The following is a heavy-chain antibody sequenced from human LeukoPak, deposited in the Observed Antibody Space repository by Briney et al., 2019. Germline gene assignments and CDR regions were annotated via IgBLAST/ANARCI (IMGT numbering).Heavy chain of an antibody. CDR3: ARRGGWYRRDFDS. V-gene: IGHV4-39*01. J-gene: IGHJ4*02. Sequence: SETLSLTCTVSGDSIIRSTYYWGWIRQPPGKGLEWIGSFYYSEKTYYNPSLKSRVTIFVDTSKNQFSLKLRSVTAADTAVYYCARRGGWYRRDFDSWGQGTLVTVSS. D-gene: IGHD6-19*01. CDR2: FYYSEKT. CDR1: GDSIIRSTYY.